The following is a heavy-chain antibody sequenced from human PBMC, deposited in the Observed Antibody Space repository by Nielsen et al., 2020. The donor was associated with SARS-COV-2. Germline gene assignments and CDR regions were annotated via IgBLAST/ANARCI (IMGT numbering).Heavy chain of an antibody. CDR2: ISWNSGSI. Sequence: SLKISCAASGFTFDDYAMHWVRQAPGKGLEWVSGISWNSGSIGYADSVKGRFTISRDNAKNSLYLQMNSLRAEDTALYYCAKAGSGWSHYFDYWGQGTLVTVSS. V-gene: IGHV3-9*01. CDR3: AKAGSGWSHYFDY. CDR1: GFTFDDYA. J-gene: IGHJ4*02. D-gene: IGHD6-19*01.